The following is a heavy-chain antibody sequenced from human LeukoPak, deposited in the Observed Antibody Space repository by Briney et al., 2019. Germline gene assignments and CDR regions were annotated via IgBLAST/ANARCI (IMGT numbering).Heavy chain of an antibody. CDR3: ARDMGGGDYRGFDS. D-gene: IGHD4-11*01. J-gene: IGHJ5*01. CDR2: ISSSGSYI. CDR1: GFTFSSYS. V-gene: IGHV3-21*01. Sequence: PGGSLRLSCAPSGFTFSSYSMNWVRQAPGKGLQWVSSISSSGSYIYYADSLKGRFTISRDNAKNSLYLQMNSLRAEDTAVYYCARDMGGGDYRGFDSWGQGTLVTVSS.